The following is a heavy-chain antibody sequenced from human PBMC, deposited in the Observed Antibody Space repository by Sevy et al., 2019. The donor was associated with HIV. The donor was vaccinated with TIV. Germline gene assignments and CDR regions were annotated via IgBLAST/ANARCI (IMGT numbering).Heavy chain of an antibody. Sequence: GGSLRLSCAASGFTFSSYSMNWVRQAPGKGLEWVSYISSSSSTIYYADSVKGRFTISRDNAKNSLYLQMNSLRDEDTAVYYCARYYDFDWLLGYYYYGMDVWGQGTTVTVSS. CDR2: ISSSSSTI. CDR1: GFTFSSYS. J-gene: IGHJ6*02. CDR3: ARYYDFDWLLGYYYYGMDV. V-gene: IGHV3-48*02. D-gene: IGHD3-9*01.